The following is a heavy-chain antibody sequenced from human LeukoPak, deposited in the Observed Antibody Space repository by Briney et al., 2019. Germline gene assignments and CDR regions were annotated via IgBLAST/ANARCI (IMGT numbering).Heavy chain of an antibody. Sequence: GRPVRLFCAAWVFTFSSYAMNGVRQSRGKGLEGVSCTGSTGVSTFYADSVKGRFTVSRDNSKNTLSLQMNSLRAEDTAVYYCAKEVDGYNSEFDYWGQGTLVTVSS. V-gene: IGHV3-23*01. D-gene: IGHD5-24*01. J-gene: IGHJ4*02. CDR1: VFTFSSYA. CDR2: TGSTGVST. CDR3: AKEVDGYNSEFDY.